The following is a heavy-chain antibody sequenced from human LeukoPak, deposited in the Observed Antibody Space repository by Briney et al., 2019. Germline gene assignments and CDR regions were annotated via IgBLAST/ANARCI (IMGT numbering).Heavy chain of an antibody. J-gene: IGHJ4*02. CDR2: ISSSSSYI. Sequence: SGGSLRLSCAASGFTFSSYSMNWVRQAPGKGLEWVSSISSSSSYIYYANSVKGRFTISRDNAKNSLYLQMNSLRAEDTAVYYCASFEAYYYDSSGYYVDYWGQGTLVTVSS. D-gene: IGHD3-22*01. V-gene: IGHV3-21*01. CDR3: ASFEAYYYDSSGYYVDY. CDR1: GFTFSSYS.